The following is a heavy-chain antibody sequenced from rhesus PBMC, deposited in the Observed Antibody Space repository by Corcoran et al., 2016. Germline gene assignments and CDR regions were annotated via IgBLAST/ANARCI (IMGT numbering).Heavy chain of an antibody. Sequence: QVKLQQWGEGLVKPSETLSLTCAVYGGSISGYSYCTWTRQPPGTELAWIGNIDGTTPPPNYHPSLKNRVTISKDTSKNQYSLKLSSVTAADTAVYYCARDPWWEYSFASLDSWGQGFLVTVSS. CDR2: IDGTTPPP. J-gene: IGHJ4*01. CDR1: GGSISGYSY. CDR3: ARDPWWEYSFASLDS. D-gene: IGHD1-44*01. V-gene: IGHV4-73*01.